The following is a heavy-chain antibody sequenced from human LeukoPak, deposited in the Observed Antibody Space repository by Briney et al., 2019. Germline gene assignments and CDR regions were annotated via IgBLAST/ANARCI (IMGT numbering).Heavy chain of an antibody. V-gene: IGHV3-21*01. Sequence: GGSLRLSCAASGFTFSSYGMNWVRQAPGQGLEWVSSISSSGTYIYFADSVKGRFTISRDNAKNSLYLQMNSLRAEDTALYYCAREQSYSEEIVVVNPPFDYWGQGTLVTVSS. D-gene: IGHD2-21*01. J-gene: IGHJ4*02. CDR1: GFTFSSYG. CDR2: ISSSGTYI. CDR3: AREQSYSEEIVVVNPPFDY.